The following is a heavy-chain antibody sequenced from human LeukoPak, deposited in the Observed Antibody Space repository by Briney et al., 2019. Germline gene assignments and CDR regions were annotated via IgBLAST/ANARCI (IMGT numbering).Heavy chain of an antibody. CDR2: ISSSGSTI. V-gene: IGHV3-48*03. D-gene: IGHD3-22*01. J-gene: IGHJ3*02. Sequence: HPGGSLRLSCAASGFTFSSYEMNWVRQAPGKGLEWVSYISSSGSTIYYADSVKGRFTISRDNAKNSLYLQMNSLRAEDTAVYYCARPGYYYDSSGYYLAFDIWGQGTMVTVSS. CDR3: ARPGYYYDSSGYYLAFDI. CDR1: GFTFSSYE.